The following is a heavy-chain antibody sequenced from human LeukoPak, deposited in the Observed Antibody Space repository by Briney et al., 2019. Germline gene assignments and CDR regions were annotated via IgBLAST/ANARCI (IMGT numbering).Heavy chain of an antibody. V-gene: IGHV4-39*07. CDR1: GGSISSSSYY. CDR2: IYYSGST. D-gene: IGHD1-26*01. CDR3: ARGGSYYDHFGNYFDY. J-gene: IGHJ4*02. Sequence: KPSETLSLTCTVSGGSISSSSYYWGWIRQPPGKGLEWIGSIYYSGSTYYNPSLKSRVTISVDTSKNQFSLKLSSVTAADTAVYYCARGGSYYDHFGNYFDYWGQGTLVTVSS.